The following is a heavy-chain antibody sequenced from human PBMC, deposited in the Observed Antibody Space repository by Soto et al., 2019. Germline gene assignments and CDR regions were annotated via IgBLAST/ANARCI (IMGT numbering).Heavy chain of an antibody. J-gene: IGHJ4*02. V-gene: IGHV4-30-2*01. CDR3: ARAYCGGDCYSGYFDY. CDR2: IYHSGST. CDR1: GGSISSGGYS. D-gene: IGHD2-21*02. Sequence: SETLSLTCAVSGGSISSGGYSWSWIRQPPGKGLEWIGHIYHSGSTYYSPSLKSRVTISVDRSKNQFSLKLSSVTAADTAVYYCARAYCGGDCYSGYFDYWGQGTLVTVSS.